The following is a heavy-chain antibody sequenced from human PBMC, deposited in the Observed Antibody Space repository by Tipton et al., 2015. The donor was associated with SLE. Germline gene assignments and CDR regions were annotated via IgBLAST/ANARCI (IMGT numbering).Heavy chain of an antibody. CDR2: ISYSGST. Sequence: LRLSCTVSGGSISSYYWSWIRRPPGKGLEWIGYISYSGSTNYNPSLKSRVTISVDKSRNQFSLKLSSVTAADTAVYYCALSRGISMVRGVSVPWYLDLWGRGTLVTVSS. V-gene: IGHV4-59*01. J-gene: IGHJ2*01. D-gene: IGHD3-10*01. CDR1: GGSISSYY. CDR3: ALSRGISMVRGVSVPWYLDL.